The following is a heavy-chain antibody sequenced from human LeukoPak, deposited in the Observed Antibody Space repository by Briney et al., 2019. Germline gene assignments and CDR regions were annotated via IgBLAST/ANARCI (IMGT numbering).Heavy chain of an antibody. Sequence: GGSLRLSCSASGFTFSTYAMHWVRQAPGKRLEHVSVISSNGGRINYADSVRGRFTISRDNAKNTLHLQMNSLRADDTALYYCAKRIVGASHAFDIWGQGTMVTVSS. CDR1: GFTFSTYA. D-gene: IGHD1-26*01. CDR3: AKRIVGASHAFDI. J-gene: IGHJ3*02. CDR2: ISSNGGRI. V-gene: IGHV3-64D*09.